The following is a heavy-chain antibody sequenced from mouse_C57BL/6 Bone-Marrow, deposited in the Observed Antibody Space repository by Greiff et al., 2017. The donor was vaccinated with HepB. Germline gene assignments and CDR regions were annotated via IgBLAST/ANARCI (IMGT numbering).Heavy chain of an antibody. CDR2: IDPSDSYT. V-gene: IGHV1-69*01. D-gene: IGHD3-2*02. J-gene: IGHJ3*01. CDR3: ARDSSGYFAWFAY. Sequence: QVQLQQPGAELVMPGASVKLSCKASGYTFTSYWMHWVKQRPGQGLEWIGEIDPSDSYTNYNQKFKGKSTLTVDKSSSTAYMQLSSLTSEDSAVYYCARDSSGYFAWFAYWGQGTLVTVSA. CDR1: GYTFTSYW.